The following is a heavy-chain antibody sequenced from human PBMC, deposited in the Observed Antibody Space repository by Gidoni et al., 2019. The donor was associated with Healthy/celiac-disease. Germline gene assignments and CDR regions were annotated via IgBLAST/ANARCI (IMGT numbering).Heavy chain of an antibody. CDR2: ISPDGSDK. Sequence: EVQLVDSGGALVQSGGSLRLSCAASGFNFGAQWMGWARQAPGKRLEWVAYISPDGSDKDHGDSLKGRFTISRDNAKNSLYLQMNSLRAEDTAVYYCTRGHNWGQGTLVTVSS. V-gene: IGHV3-7*01. CDR1: GFNFGAQW. CDR3: TRGHN. J-gene: IGHJ4*02.